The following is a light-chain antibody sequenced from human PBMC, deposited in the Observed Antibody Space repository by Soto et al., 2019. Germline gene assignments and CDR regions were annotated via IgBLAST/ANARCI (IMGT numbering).Light chain of an antibody. CDR2: DAS. CDR3: QKHNSDPYT. V-gene: IGKV1-5*01. CDR1: QSISNW. J-gene: IGKJ2*01. Sequence: DIQMTQSPSTLSASVGDRVTITCRASQSISNWLAWYQQKPGKAPKLLIYDASSLESGVPSRFSGSGSGTEFTLTISSLQPDDFATYYRQKHNSDPYTFGQGTKLEIK.